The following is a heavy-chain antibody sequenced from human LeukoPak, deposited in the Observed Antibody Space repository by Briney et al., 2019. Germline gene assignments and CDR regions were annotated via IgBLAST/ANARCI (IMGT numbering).Heavy chain of an antibody. CDR3: ARDSSGTTFDY. CDR1: GFAFSDYW. Sequence: GGSLRLSCAASGFAFSDYWMSWVRQAPGKGLEWVGQISQDGSEKYYVDSVRGRFTFSRDNAKNSLYLQMNSLRAEDTAVYYCARDSSGTTFDYWGQGTLVTVSS. J-gene: IGHJ4*02. D-gene: IGHD1-7*01. CDR2: ISQDGSEK. V-gene: IGHV3-7*01.